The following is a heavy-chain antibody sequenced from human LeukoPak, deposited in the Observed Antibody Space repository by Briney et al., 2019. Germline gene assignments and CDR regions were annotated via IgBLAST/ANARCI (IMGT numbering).Heavy chain of an antibody. CDR2: INPNSGGT. CDR1: GYTFTGYY. J-gene: IGHJ4*02. V-gene: IGHV1-2*02. D-gene: IGHD2-15*01. Sequence: ASVKVSCKASGYTFTGYYMHWVRQAPGQGLEWMGWINPNSGGTNYAQKFQGRVTMTRDTSISTAYMEPSRLRSDDTAVYYCARGRIGYCSGGSCYFYWGQGTLVTVSS. CDR3: ARGRIGYCSGGSCYFY.